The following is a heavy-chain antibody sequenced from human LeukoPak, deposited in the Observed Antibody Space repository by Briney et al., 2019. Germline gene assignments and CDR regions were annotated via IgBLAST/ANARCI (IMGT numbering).Heavy chain of an antibody. J-gene: IGHJ6*02. CDR3: VKYTIYYFGMDV. Sequence: PGGSLRLSCAASGFTFSTYAMSWVRQAPGKGLEWVSTISDSGGTTYYAESVEGRFTISRDNSKNTLYLHMNSLRAEDTALYYCVKYTIYYFGMDVWGQGTTVTASS. V-gene: IGHV3-23*01. CDR2: ISDSGGTT. D-gene: IGHD3-10*01. CDR1: GFTFSTYA.